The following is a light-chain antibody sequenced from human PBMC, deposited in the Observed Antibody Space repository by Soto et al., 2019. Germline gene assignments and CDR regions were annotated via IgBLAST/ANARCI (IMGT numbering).Light chain of an antibody. CDR3: QQYGSSPTWT. CDR1: QSISNY. V-gene: IGKV1-39*01. CDR2: AAS. J-gene: IGKJ1*01. Sequence: DIQMTQSPPSLSASVGDRVIITCRASQSISNYLNWYQHKAGKAPKVLIYAASSLQRGVPSRFSGSGSGTDFTLTISRLEPEDFAVYYCQQYGSSPTWTFGQGTKVDIK.